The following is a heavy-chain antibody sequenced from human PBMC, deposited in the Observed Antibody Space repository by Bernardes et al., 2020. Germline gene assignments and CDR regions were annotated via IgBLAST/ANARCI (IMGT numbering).Heavy chain of an antibody. CDR2: ISSSSSYI. V-gene: IGHV3-21*01. CDR1: GFTFRSSS. J-gene: IGHJ5*02. D-gene: IGHD2-15*01. Sequence: SCAASGFTFRSSSMNWVRQAPGQGLEWVSSISSSSSYIYYADSVKGRFTISRDNAKNSLYLQMNSLRAEDTAVYYCACSTRRDWFDPWGQGTLVTGSS. CDR3: ACSTRRDWFDP.